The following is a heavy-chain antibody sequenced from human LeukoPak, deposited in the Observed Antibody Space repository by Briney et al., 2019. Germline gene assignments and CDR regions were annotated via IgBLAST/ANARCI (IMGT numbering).Heavy chain of an antibody. V-gene: IGHV4-34*01. CDR3: ARAGDYYYYYYMDV. CDR2: INHSGST. D-gene: IGHD4-17*01. CDR1: GGSFSGYY. J-gene: IGHJ6*03. Sequence: SETLSLTCAVYGGSFSGYYWSWIRQPPGKGLEWIGEINHSGSTNYKPSLKSRVTISVDTSKNQFSLKLSSVTAADTAVYYCARAGDYYYYYYMDVWGKGTTVTISS.